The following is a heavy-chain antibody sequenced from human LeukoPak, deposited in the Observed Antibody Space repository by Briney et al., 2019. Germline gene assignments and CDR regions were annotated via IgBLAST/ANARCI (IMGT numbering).Heavy chain of an antibody. D-gene: IGHD2-21*01. CDR3: ARSDHLNLLAYFDY. CDR2: ITSASIV. CDR1: GFTFSDSH. V-gene: IGHV3-11*01. J-gene: IGHJ4*02. Sequence: GGSLRLSCAASGFTFSDSHMSWIRQAPGKGLEWVSYITSASIVFYADSVKGRFIISRDNAKNSLYLQMNSLRAEDTAVYYCARSDHLNLLAYFDYWGQGSLVTVSS.